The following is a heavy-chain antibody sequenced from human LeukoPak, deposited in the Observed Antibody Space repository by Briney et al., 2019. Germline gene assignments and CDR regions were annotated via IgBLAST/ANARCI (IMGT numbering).Heavy chain of an antibody. J-gene: IGHJ3*01. Sequence: ASVKVSCKASGYTFTSYYMHWVRQAPGQGLEWMGIINPSGGSTSYAQKFQGRVTMTRDMSTSTVYMELSSLRSEDTAVYYCARSGIGIAVQKGLWDAFDVWGQGTMVTVSS. V-gene: IGHV1-46*01. CDR3: ARSGIGIAVQKGLWDAFDV. CDR2: INPSGGST. D-gene: IGHD6-19*01. CDR1: GYTFTSYY.